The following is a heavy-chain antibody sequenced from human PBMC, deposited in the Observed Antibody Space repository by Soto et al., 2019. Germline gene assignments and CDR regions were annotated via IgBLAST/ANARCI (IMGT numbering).Heavy chain of an antibody. Sequence: SETLSLTCTVSGGSISSYYWSWIRQPPGKGLEWIGYIYYSGSTNYNPSLKSRVTISVDTSKNQFSLKLSSVTAADTAVYYCAAAHAANPSNNWFDPWGQGTLVTVSS. CDR2: IYYSGST. CDR3: AAAHAANPSNNWFDP. CDR1: GGSISSYY. J-gene: IGHJ5*02. D-gene: IGHD2-15*01. V-gene: IGHV4-59*01.